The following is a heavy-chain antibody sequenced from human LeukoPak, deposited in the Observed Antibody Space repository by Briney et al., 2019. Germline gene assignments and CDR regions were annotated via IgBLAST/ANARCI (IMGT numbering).Heavy chain of an antibody. J-gene: IGHJ5*02. D-gene: IGHD3-9*01. V-gene: IGHV4-59*01. Sequence: SETLSLTCTVSGGSITSSYWSWIQQSPGKGLEWSGYIHYTGSTNYNPSLKSRVTMLIDTSKNQFSLKLSSVTAADTAVYYCARGRYSAGDNWFDPWGQGTLVTVSS. CDR2: IHYTGST. CDR3: ARGRYSAGDNWFDP. CDR1: GGSITSSY.